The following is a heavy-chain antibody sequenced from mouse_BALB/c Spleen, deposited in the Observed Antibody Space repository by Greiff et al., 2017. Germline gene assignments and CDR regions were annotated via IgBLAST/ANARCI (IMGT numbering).Heavy chain of an antibody. CDR1: GFTFSSYG. V-gene: IGHV5-6-3*01. D-gene: IGHD2-4*01. Sequence: EVQLVESGGGLVQPGGSLKLSCAASGFTFSSYGMSWVRQTPDKRLELVATINSNGGSTYYPDSVKGRFTISRDNAKNTLYLQMSSLKSEDTAMYDCARDQAMITTVFDYWGQGNLVTVYA. J-gene: IGHJ3*01. CDR3: ARDQAMITTVFDY. CDR2: INSNGGST.